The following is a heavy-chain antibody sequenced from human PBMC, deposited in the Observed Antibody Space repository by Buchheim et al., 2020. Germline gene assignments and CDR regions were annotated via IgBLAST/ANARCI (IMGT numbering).Heavy chain of an antibody. CDR2: ISSDGSNK. J-gene: IGHJ4*02. Sequence: QVQLVESGGGVVQPGRSLRLSCAASGFTFSSYGMHWVRQAPGKGLERVAVISSDGSNKYYADSVKGRFTISRDNSKNTLYLQMNSLRAEDTAVYYCAKNPLVGYSSGWYWVYWGQGTL. CDR1: GFTFSSYG. V-gene: IGHV3-30*18. CDR3: AKNPLVGYSSGWYWVY. D-gene: IGHD6-19*01.